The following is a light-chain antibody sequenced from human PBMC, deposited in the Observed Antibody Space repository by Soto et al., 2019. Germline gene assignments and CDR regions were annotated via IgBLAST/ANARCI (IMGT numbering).Light chain of an antibody. CDR2: KAS. J-gene: IGKJ1*01. V-gene: IGKV1-5*03. CDR1: QSISSW. Sequence: DIQVTQSPSTLSASVGDRVTITCRASQSISSWLAWYQQKPGKAPKLLIYKASSLESGVSSRFSGSGSGTEFTLTISSLQPDDVATYYCQQYKSYSRTFGQGTKVDIK. CDR3: QQYKSYSRT.